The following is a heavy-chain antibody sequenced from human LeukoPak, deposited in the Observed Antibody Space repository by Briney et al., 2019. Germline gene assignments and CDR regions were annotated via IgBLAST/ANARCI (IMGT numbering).Heavy chain of an antibody. CDR1: GYTFTGYS. V-gene: IGHV1-2*02. D-gene: IGHD2-2*01. CDR2: INPNSGGT. CDR3: ARAGRYCSGTICYLSY. Sequence: ASVKVSCKTSGYTFTGYSMHWVRQAPGQGLEWMGWINPNSGGTTYPQRFQGRVTMTRDTSISTAYMELSRLTSDDTAVYYCARAGRYCSGTICYLSYWGQGTLVTVSS. J-gene: IGHJ4*02.